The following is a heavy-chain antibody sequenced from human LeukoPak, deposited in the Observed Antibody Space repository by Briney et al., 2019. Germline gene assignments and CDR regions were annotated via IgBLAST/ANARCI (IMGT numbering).Heavy chain of an antibody. D-gene: IGHD5-24*01. Sequence: GGSLRLSCAASGFTFISYGMHWVRQAPGKGLEWVAFIRYDGSNKYYTDSVKGRFTISRDNSKNTLSLQMNSLRAEDTAVYYCARDLGMGTRIDFWGQGTLVAVSS. V-gene: IGHV3-30*02. J-gene: IGHJ4*02. CDR1: GFTFISYG. CDR2: IRYDGSNK. CDR3: ARDLGMGTRIDF.